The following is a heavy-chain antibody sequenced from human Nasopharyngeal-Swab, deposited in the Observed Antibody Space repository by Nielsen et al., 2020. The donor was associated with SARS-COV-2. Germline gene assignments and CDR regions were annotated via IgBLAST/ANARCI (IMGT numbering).Heavy chain of an antibody. Sequence: GGSLRLSCAASGFTFSSYAMSWGRQAPGKGLEWVSAISGSGGSTYYADSVKGRFTISRDNSKNTLYLQMNSLRAEDTAVYYCAKGHDYYGSGSYHRGYWGQGTLVTVSS. CDR1: GFTFSSYA. CDR3: AKGHDYYGSGSYHRGY. J-gene: IGHJ4*02. V-gene: IGHV3-23*01. CDR2: ISGSGGST. D-gene: IGHD3-10*01.